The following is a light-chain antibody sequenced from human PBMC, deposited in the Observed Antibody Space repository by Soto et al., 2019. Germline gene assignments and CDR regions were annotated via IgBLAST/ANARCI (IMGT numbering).Light chain of an antibody. J-gene: IGKJ5*01. CDR1: PSGPNY. CDR3: QQRNTWPPVT. CDR2: GAF. V-gene: IGKV3-11*01. Sequence: ALTQSPVTLSLSPGARATLSCRASPSGPNYVAWYQQKPGQAPRLLIYGAFNRATGIPARFSGSVSGADFTLTISRLGPEDFAIYYCQQRNTWPPVTFGQGTRLEIK.